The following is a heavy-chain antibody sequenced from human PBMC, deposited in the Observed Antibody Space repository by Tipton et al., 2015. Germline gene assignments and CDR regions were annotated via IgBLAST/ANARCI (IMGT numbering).Heavy chain of an antibody. CDR2: VSERGYT. CDR3: AGGGVSPRSGWFDP. V-gene: IGHV4-34*01. J-gene: IGHJ5*02. CDR1: GGPFSGYY. D-gene: IGHD1-26*01. Sequence: TLSLTCAVYGGPFSGYYWSWIRQAPGKGLEWIGEVSERGYTDYNPSFKSRVTISIDTSTKQFFLNLSSVTAADTAVYYCAGGGVSPRSGWFDPWGQGTLVIVSS.